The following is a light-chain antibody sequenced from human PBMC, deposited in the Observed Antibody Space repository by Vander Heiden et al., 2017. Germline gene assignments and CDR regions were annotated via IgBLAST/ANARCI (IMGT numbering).Light chain of an antibody. CDR1: ALPKKY. Sequence: SSDLTQPPSVSVPPGQTARITSSGDALPKKYAYWYQQKPGQAPLLGRYKDTERPSGIPERFAGSSSGTTVTLTIGGVQAEDEADYYCQSTDISGASGLFGGGTKLTVL. CDR2: KDT. CDR3: QSTDISGASGL. V-gene: IGLV3-25*03. J-gene: IGLJ2*01.